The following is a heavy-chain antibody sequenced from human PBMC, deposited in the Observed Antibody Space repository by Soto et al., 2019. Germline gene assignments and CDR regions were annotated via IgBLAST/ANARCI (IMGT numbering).Heavy chain of an antibody. Sequence: PGATLKISCKGSGYIFSSYWIGWVRQVPGKGLEWMGNIYPGDSDTRYSPSFQGQVTISIDKSINTAYLQWSSLRASDTAMYYCARPYGGNSPLFDYWGQGTLVTVSS. J-gene: IGHJ4*01. CDR2: IYPGDSDT. CDR3: ARPYGGNSPLFDY. CDR1: GYIFSSYW. V-gene: IGHV5-51*01. D-gene: IGHD2-21*02.